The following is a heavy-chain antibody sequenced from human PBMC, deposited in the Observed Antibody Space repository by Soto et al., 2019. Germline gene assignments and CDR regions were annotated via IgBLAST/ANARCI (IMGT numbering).Heavy chain of an antibody. CDR3: ARDQYYGSGSYKGYYYGMDV. V-gene: IGHV4-31*03. CDR2: IYYSGST. J-gene: IGHJ6*02. CDR1: GGSISSGGYY. Sequence: QVQLQESGPGLVKPSQTLSLTCTVSGGSISSGGYYWSWIRQHPGKGLEWIGYIYYSGSTYYNPSLKSRVTISVDPSKNQFSLKLSSVTAADTAVYYCARDQYYGSGSYKGYYYGMDVWGQGTTVTVSS. D-gene: IGHD3-10*01.